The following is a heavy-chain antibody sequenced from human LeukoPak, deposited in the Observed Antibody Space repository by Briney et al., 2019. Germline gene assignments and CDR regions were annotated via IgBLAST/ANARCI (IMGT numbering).Heavy chain of an antibody. CDR2: IYYSGST. J-gene: IGHJ3*02. CDR3: ASEPMVRGPLRGSPKGAFDI. Sequence: SETLSLTCTVSGGSISSYYWGWNRQPPGKGLEWIGSIYYSGSTYYNPSLKSRVTISVDTSKNQFSLKLSSVTAADTAVYYCASEPMVRGPLRGSPKGAFDIWGQGTMVTVSS. D-gene: IGHD3-10*01. CDR1: GGSISSYY. V-gene: IGHV4-39*07.